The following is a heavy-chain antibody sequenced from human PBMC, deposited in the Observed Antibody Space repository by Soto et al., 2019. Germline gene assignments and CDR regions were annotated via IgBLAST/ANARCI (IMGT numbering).Heavy chain of an antibody. CDR1: GYSISSGYY. CDR2: IYHSGST. Sequence: PSETLSLTCAVSGYSISSGYYWGWIRQSPGKGLEWIGSIYHSGSTYYNPSLKSRVLISVDTSKNQFSLKLSSVTAADTAVYYCARLAPIAAADGMDVWGQGTTVTVSS. J-gene: IGHJ6*02. D-gene: IGHD6-13*01. CDR3: ARLAPIAAADGMDV. V-gene: IGHV4-38-2*01.